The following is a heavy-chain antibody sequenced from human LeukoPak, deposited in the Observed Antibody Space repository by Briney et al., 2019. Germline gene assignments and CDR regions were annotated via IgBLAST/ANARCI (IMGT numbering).Heavy chain of an antibody. V-gene: IGHV3-48*01. CDR3: ARGGAARPDY. D-gene: IGHD6-6*01. J-gene: IGHJ4*02. CDR1: GFTFSNYG. Sequence: PGGSLRLSCAASGFTFSNYGMDWVRQAPGKGLEWVSYISSSSSSIYYADSVKGRFTISRDNAKNPLFLQMNSLRAEDTAVYYCARGGAARPDYWGQGTLVTVSS. CDR2: ISSSSSSI.